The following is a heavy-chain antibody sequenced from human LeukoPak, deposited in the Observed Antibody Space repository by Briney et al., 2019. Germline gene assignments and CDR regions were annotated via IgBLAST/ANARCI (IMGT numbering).Heavy chain of an antibody. Sequence: GGSLSLSCEASGFTSSSYGMHWVRQAPGKGLEWVAFISYDGSNKYYADSVKGRFTIARDNSKNTLYVQLNSLRTEDTAVYYCAKMNAAYCGGDCYSNWFGPWGQGTLVTVSS. CDR1: GFTSSSYG. CDR2: ISYDGSNK. V-gene: IGHV3-30*18. CDR3: AKMNAAYCGGDCYSNWFGP. J-gene: IGHJ5*02. D-gene: IGHD2-21*02.